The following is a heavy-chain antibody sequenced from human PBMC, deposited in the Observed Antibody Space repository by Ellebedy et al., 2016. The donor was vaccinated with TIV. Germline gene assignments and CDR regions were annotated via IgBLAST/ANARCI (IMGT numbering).Heavy chain of an antibody. Sequence: GGSLRLSCAASGFTFSSYSMNWVRQAPGKGLEWVSSISSSSSYIYYADSVEGRFTISRDNAKNSLYLQMNSLRAEDTAVYYCARRYDFWSGYHVDYWGQGTLVTVSS. J-gene: IGHJ4*02. CDR3: ARRYDFWSGYHVDY. V-gene: IGHV3-21*01. D-gene: IGHD3-3*01. CDR2: ISSSSSYI. CDR1: GFTFSSYS.